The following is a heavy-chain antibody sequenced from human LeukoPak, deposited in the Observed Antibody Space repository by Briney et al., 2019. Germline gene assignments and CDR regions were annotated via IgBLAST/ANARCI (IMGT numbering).Heavy chain of an antibody. CDR3: ARGIQLWLRPYYFDY. CDR2: IKQDGSEK. Sequence: PGGSLRLSCAASGFTFSSYWMSWVRQAPGKGLEWVANIKQDGSEKYYVDSVKDRFTISRDNAKNSLYLQMNSLRAEDTAVYYCARGIQLWLRPYYFDYWGQGTLVTVSS. CDR1: GFTFSSYW. J-gene: IGHJ4*02. D-gene: IGHD5-18*01. V-gene: IGHV3-7*01.